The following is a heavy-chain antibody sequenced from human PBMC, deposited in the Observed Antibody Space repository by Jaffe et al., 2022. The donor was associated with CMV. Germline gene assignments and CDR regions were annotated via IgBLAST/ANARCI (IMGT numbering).Heavy chain of an antibody. CDR1: GFTFGDYA. Sequence: EVQLVESGGGLVQPGRSLRLSCTASGFTFGDYAMSWVRQAPGKGLEWVGFIRSKAYGGTTEYAASVKGRFTISRDDSKSIAYLQMNSLKTEDTAVYYCSKQSGYCSGGSCYQSDYYYYYYMDVWGKGTTVTVSS. V-gene: IGHV3-49*04. CDR2: IRSKAYGGTT. D-gene: IGHD2-15*01. J-gene: IGHJ6*03. CDR3: SKQSGYCSGGSCYQSDYYYYYYMDV.